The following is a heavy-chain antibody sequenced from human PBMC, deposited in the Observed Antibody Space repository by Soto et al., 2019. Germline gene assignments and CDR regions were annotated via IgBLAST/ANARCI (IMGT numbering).Heavy chain of an antibody. Sequence: EVPLLESGGGLAQPGGSLRLSCAASGFSFSSYAMVWVRQAPGKGLEWVSVISARGGSLYFADSVNGRFTMSRVNSKTELSLERNSLRAVDTALYFCAKGSIEYSAPVDNWGQGTLVLVSS. CDR1: GFSFSSYA. V-gene: IGHV3-23*01. CDR3: AKGSIEYSAPVDN. D-gene: IGHD4-4*01. CDR2: ISARGGSL. J-gene: IGHJ4*02.